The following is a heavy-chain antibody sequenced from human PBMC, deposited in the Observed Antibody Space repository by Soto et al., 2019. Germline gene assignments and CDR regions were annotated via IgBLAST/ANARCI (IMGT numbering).Heavy chain of an antibody. CDR3: AKEPLWYDIDWDPPPGFDP. Sequence: EVQLLESGGGFVQPGGSLRLSCAASGFTFSNYAMSWVRQAPGKGLEWVSAITAYGDSTHYADSVKGRFTISRDSPKNTLYLQMDSLRAEDTAVYYCAKEPLWYDIDWDPPPGFDPWGQGPLVTVSS. CDR2: ITAYGDST. CDR1: GFTFSNYA. V-gene: IGHV3-23*01. J-gene: IGHJ5*02. D-gene: IGHD3-9*01.